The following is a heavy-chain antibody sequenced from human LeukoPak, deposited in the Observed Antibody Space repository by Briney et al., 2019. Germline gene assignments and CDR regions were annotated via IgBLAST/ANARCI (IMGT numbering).Heavy chain of an antibody. CDR3: ARHGTRDLYSSSWYESYYFDY. Sequence: SQTLSLTCTVSARSISSYYWSWIRHPPRKGLEWIGYIYRGSTNYNPSLKSRVTISVDTSKNQFSLKLSSVTAADTAVYYCARHGTRDLYSSSWYESYYFDYWGQGTLVTVSS. D-gene: IGHD6-13*01. V-gene: IGHV4-59*08. CDR2: IYRGST. CDR1: ARSISSYY. J-gene: IGHJ4*02.